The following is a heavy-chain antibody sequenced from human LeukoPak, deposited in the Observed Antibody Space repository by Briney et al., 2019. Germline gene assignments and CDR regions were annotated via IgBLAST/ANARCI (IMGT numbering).Heavy chain of an antibody. D-gene: IGHD3-3*01. Sequence: PGGSLRLSCAASGFTLSDYDMSWIRQAPGKGLEGVSYISSSSSYTNYADSVKGRFTISRDNAKNSLYLQMNSLRAEDTAVYYRSRLEGGFYGMDVWGQGTTVTVSS. CDR1: GFTLSDYD. J-gene: IGHJ6*02. V-gene: IGHV3-11*06. CDR2: ISSSSSYT. CDR3: SRLEGGFYGMDV.